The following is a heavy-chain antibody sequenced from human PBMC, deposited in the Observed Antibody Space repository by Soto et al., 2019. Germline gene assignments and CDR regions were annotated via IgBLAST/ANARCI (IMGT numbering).Heavy chain of an antibody. CDR1: GYTFTCYY. J-gene: IGHJ6*02. V-gene: IGHV1-2*04. CDR3: SRGLQVTRSMDV. CDR2: INPNSGGT. Sequence: ASVKVSFKASGYTFTCYYMDWVRQAPGQGLEWMGWINPNSGGTNYAQKFQGWVTMTRDTSISTAYMELSRLRSDDTAVYYCSRGLQVTRSMDVWGQGTTVTVSS. D-gene: IGHD4-4*01.